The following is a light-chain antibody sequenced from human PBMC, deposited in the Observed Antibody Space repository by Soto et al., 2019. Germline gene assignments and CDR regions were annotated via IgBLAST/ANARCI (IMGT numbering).Light chain of an antibody. CDR2: QVT. V-gene: IGLV2-23*02. Sequence: QSVLTQPASVSGSPGQSITISCTGTSSDVENYNLVSWYQQYPGKAPKVIIYQVTKRPSGVSARFSGPKSGDTASLTISGLQAEDEADYYCCSHADPNPSYVFGTGTKVTVL. CDR1: SSDVENYNL. CDR3: CSHADPNPSYV. J-gene: IGLJ1*01.